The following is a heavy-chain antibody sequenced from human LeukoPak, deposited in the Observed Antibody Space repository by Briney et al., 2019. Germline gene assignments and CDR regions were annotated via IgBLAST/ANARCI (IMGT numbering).Heavy chain of an antibody. D-gene: IGHD6-19*01. CDR3: ARHSNGWSEGTY. CDR1: GFTFSNYW. J-gene: IGHJ4*02. CDR2: IKQDGSEK. V-gene: IGHV3-7*03. Sequence: GGSLRLSCAASGFTFSNYWMTWVRQAPGKGLEGVANIKQDGSEKNYVDSVKGRFTISRDNAKNSLFLQMTSLRAEDTAVYYCARHSNGWSEGTYWGQGTLVTVTS.